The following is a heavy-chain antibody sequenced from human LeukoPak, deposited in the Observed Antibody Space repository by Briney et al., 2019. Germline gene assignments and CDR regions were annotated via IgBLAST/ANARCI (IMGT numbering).Heavy chain of an antibody. CDR2: IYYSGST. J-gene: IGHJ6*02. D-gene: IGHD3-22*01. V-gene: IGHV4-34*09. Sequence: SETLSLTCAVYGGSFSGYYWSWIRQPPGKGLEWIGYIYYSGSTYYNPSLKSRVTISVDTSKNQFSLKLSSVTAADTAVYYCVRDRANSSGYYYGMDVWGQGTTVTVSS. CDR3: VRDRANSSGYYYGMDV. CDR1: GGSFSGYY.